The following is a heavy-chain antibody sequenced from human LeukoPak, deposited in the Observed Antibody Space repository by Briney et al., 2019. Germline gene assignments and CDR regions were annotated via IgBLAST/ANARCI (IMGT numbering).Heavy chain of an antibody. J-gene: IGHJ4*02. CDR2: IIPILGIA. CDR3: AIRYGSGSYYNDY. Sequence: SVKVSCKASGGTFSSYAISWVRQAPGQGLEWMGRIIPILGIANYAQRFQGRVTITADKSTSTAYMELSSLRSEDTAVYYCAIRYGSGSYYNDYWGQGTLVTVSS. V-gene: IGHV1-69*04. D-gene: IGHD3-10*01. CDR1: GGTFSSYA.